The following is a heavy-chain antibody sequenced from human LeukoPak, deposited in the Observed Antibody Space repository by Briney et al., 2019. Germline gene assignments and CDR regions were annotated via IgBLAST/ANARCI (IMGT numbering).Heavy chain of an antibody. D-gene: IGHD6-13*01. CDR1: GFTFDDYA. CDR2: ISWNSGSI. V-gene: IGHV3-9*01. Sequence: AGGSLRLSCAASGFTFDDYAMHWVRQAPGKGLEWVSGISWNSGSIGYADSVKGRFTISRDNAKNSLYLQMNSLRAEDTAVYYCARVKKGSSWYYDWGQGTLVTVSS. J-gene: IGHJ4*02. CDR3: ARVKKGSSWYYD.